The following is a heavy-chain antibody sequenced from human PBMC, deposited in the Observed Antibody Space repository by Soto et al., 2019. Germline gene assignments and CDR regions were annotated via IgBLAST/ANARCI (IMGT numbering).Heavy chain of an antibody. V-gene: IGHV1-46*02. CDR3: TRGSFLEWSYMDV. D-gene: IGHD3-3*01. CDR1: GYTFNRYY. CDR2: INPSGTIT. J-gene: IGHJ6*02. Sequence: ASVKVSCKASGYTFNRYYMHWVRQAPGQGLEWMGMINPSGTITSYAQKFQGRVTMARDTSTSTLYMDLSSLTSEDTAVYYCTRGSFLEWSYMDVWGQGTTVTVS.